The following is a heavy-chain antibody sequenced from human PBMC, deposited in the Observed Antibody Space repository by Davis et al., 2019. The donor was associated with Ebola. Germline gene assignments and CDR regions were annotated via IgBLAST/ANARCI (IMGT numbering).Heavy chain of an antibody. CDR1: GYTFTSYG. Sequence: SVKVSCKASGYTFTSYGISWVRQAPGQGLEWMGRIIPILGIANYAQKFQGRVTITADKSTSTAYMELSSLRSEDTAVYYCARDVSSYDSSGYYPDYFDYWGQGTLVTVSS. CDR2: IIPILGIA. CDR3: ARDVSSYDSSGYYPDYFDY. J-gene: IGHJ4*02. D-gene: IGHD3-22*01. V-gene: IGHV1-69*04.